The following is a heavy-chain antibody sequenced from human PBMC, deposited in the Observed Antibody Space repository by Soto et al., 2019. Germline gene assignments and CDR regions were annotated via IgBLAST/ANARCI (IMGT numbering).Heavy chain of an antibody. D-gene: IGHD5-12*01. CDR1: GGSISSYY. J-gene: IGHJ6*02. CDR3: AREGGRGYDPTPYGMDV. Sequence: QVQLQESGPGLVKPSETLSLTCTVSGGSISSYYWSWIRQPPGKGLEWIGYIYYSGSTNYNPSLTSRVTISVDTSKNQFSLKLSSVTAADTAVYYCAREGGRGYDPTPYGMDVWGQGTTVTVSS. V-gene: IGHV4-59*01. CDR2: IYYSGST.